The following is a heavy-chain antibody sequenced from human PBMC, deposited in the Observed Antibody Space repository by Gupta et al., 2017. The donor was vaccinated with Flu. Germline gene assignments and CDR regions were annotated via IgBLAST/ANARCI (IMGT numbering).Heavy chain of an antibody. CDR1: GFTFSSYE. J-gene: IGHJ4*02. V-gene: IGHV3-48*03. CDR2: ISSSGTTI. Sequence: LSCAASGFTFSSYEMNWGRQAPGKGLEWLSYISSSGTTIYSADSVKGQFIISRDNARNSLFLQMNSLRAEDTAVYYCVRGPTRATYWGRGTLVTVSS. D-gene: IGHD1-1*01. CDR3: VRGPTRATY.